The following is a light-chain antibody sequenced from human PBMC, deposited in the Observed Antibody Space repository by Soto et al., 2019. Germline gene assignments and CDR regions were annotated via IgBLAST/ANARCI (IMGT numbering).Light chain of an antibody. V-gene: IGKV1-39*01. Sequence: DIPMTQSPSSLSASVGDRVTITCRASQTITNYLNWYQQQSGKAPKLLIYATDTLQSGVPSRFSGSGSGTEYTLTISSLQPEDCATYYCQQSYNTPQTFGEGTKVDLK. CDR3: QQSYNTPQT. CDR2: ATD. CDR1: QTITNY. J-gene: IGKJ1*01.